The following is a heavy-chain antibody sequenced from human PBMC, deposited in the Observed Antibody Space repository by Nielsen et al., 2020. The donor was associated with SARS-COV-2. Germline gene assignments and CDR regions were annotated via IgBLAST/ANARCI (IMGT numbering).Heavy chain of an antibody. J-gene: IGHJ3*02. CDR1: GYTFTSYG. CDR2: ISAYNGNT. Sequence: ASVKVSCKASGYTFTSYGISWVRQAPGQGLEWMGWISAYNGNTNYAQKLQGRVTMTRDTSTSIVYMELSSLRSDDTAVYYCATLGYCSSSTCYVFDASDIWGQGTTVTVSS. V-gene: IGHV1-18*01. D-gene: IGHD2-2*01. CDR3: ATLGYCSSSTCYVFDASDI.